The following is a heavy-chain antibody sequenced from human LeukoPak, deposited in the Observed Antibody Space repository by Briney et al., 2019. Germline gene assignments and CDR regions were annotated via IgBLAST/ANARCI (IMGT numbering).Heavy chain of an antibody. J-gene: IGHJ5*02. V-gene: IGHV4-34*01. CDR2: INHSGST. D-gene: IGHD3-16*01. Sequence: SETLSLTCAVYGGSFSGYYWSWIRQPPGKGLEWIGEINHSGSTNYNPSLKSRVTISVDTSKNQFSLKLSSVTAADTAVYYCARLLRGGYNWFGPWGQGTLVTVSS. CDR3: ARLLRGGYNWFGP. CDR1: GGSFSGYY.